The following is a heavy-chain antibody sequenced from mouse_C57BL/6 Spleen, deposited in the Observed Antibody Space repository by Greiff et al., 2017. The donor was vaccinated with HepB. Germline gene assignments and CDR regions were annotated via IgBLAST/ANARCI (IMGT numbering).Heavy chain of an antibody. Sequence: QVQLKQSGPELVKPGASVKISCKASGYAFSSSWMNWVKQRPGKGLEWIGRIYPGDGDTNYNGKFKGKATLTADKSSSTAYMQLSSLTSEDSAVYFCARSGDGSSGTWFAYWGQGTLVTVSA. CDR1: GYAFSSSW. D-gene: IGHD3-2*02. CDR3: ARSGDGSSGTWFAY. V-gene: IGHV1-82*01. CDR2: IYPGDGDT. J-gene: IGHJ3*01.